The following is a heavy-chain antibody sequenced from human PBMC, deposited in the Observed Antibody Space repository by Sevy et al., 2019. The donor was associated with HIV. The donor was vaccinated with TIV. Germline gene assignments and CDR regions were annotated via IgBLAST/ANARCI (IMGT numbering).Heavy chain of an antibody. CDR3: TRAMYYYDSGSYYGMDV. CDR1: GFNFGDYI. V-gene: IGHV3-49*03. Sequence: GESLKISCRGSGFNFGDYIMSWFRQAPGKGLDWVGFIRNKTYGETREYAASVKGRVTISRDDSKGIAYLQINSLKTEDTARYYCTRAMYYYDSGSYYGMDVWGQGTTVTVSS. J-gene: IGHJ6*02. D-gene: IGHD3-10*01. CDR2: IRNKTYGETR.